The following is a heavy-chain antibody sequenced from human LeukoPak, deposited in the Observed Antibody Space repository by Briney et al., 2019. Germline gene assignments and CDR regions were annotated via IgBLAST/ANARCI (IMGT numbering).Heavy chain of an antibody. V-gene: IGHV3-53*01. CDR3: ARDSSGWYDH. CDR1: GFTVSTNY. Sequence: GGSLRLSCAASGFTVSTNYMSWVRQAPGRGLEWVSVIYAGGTTYYADSVRGRFTISRDNSKNTLYLRMNSLRDEDTAVYYCARDSSGWYDHWGQGTLVTVSS. J-gene: IGHJ5*02. CDR2: IYAGGTT. D-gene: IGHD6-19*01.